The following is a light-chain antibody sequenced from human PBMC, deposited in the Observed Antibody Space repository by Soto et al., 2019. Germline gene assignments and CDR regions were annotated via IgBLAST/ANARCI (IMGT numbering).Light chain of an antibody. V-gene: IGKV3-20*01. Sequence: EIVLTQSPGTLSLSPGERATLSCRASLRVSSNYLAWYQQKPGQAPRLVIYDASSRATGIPDRFSGSGSGTDFTLTISRLEPEDFAMYYCKQYGGSPPISVGPGNKVDIK. CDR2: DAS. CDR3: KQYGGSPPIS. CDR1: LRVSSNY. J-gene: IGKJ3*01.